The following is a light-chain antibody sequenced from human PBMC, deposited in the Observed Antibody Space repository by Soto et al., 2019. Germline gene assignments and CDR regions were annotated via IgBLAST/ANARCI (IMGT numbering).Light chain of an antibody. CDR1: QNIYSN. CDR3: QQYGSSPIT. V-gene: IGKV3-15*01. J-gene: IGKJ5*01. CDR2: RAS. Sequence: IVMTQSPATLSVSPGERATFSCRASQNIYSNIAWYQQRPGQAPRLLIYRASTRATGVPARFSGSGSGTEFSLTISRLEPEDFAVYYCQQYGSSPITFGQGTRLAI.